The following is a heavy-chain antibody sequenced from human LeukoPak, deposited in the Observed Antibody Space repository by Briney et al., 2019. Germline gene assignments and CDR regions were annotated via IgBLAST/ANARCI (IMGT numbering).Heavy chain of an antibody. Sequence: SVKVSCKASGGTFSSYAISWVRQAPGQGLEWMGGIIPIFGTANYAQKFQGRVTITTDESTSTAYMELSSLRSEDTAVYYCARGPDHAPYCSSTSCSKLYYYYYYMDVWGKGTTVTVSS. D-gene: IGHD2-2*01. V-gene: IGHV1-69*05. CDR3: ARGPDHAPYCSSTSCSKLYYYYYYMDV. CDR2: IIPIFGTA. CDR1: GGTFSSYA. J-gene: IGHJ6*03.